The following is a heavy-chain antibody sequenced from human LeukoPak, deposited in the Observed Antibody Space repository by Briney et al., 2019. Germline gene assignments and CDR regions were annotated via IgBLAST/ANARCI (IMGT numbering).Heavy chain of an antibody. CDR1: GFTFSSYS. V-gene: IGHV3-48*04. J-gene: IGHJ5*02. CDR3: ARVITLNSGSYDFGFDP. Sequence: GGSLRLSCAASGFTFSSYSMNWVRQAPGKGLEWVSYISSSSSTIYYADSVKGRFTISRDNAKNSLYLQMNSLRAEDTAVYYCARVITLNSGSYDFGFDPWGQGTLVTVSS. CDR2: ISSSSSTI. D-gene: IGHD1-26*01.